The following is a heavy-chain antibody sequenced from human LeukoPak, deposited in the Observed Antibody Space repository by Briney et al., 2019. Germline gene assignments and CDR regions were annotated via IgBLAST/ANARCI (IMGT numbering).Heavy chain of an antibody. CDR1: GGTFSSYA. Sequence: ASVKVSCKASGGTFSSYAISWVRQAPGQGLEWMGGIIPIFGTANYAQKFQGRVTITADKSTSTAYMELSSLRSEDTAVYYCARDRIAAAGTSNWFDPWGQGTLVTVSS. J-gene: IGHJ5*02. CDR3: ARDRIAAAGTSNWFDP. CDR2: IIPIFGTA. V-gene: IGHV1-69*06. D-gene: IGHD6-13*01.